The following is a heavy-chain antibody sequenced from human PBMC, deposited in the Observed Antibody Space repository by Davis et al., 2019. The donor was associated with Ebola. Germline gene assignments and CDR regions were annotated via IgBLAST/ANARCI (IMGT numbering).Heavy chain of an antibody. CDR3: TTGRSYYYDSRIYSSLLWFY. CDR1: GFTFSNAW. V-gene: IGHV3-15*01. J-gene: IGHJ4*02. CDR2: IKSKTDGGTT. Sequence: GESLKISCVASGFTFSNAWMNWVRQAPGKGLEWVGRIKSKTDGGTTDYAAPVKGRFTIPRDDSKDTLYLQMTSLKTEDTAVYYCTTGRSYYYDSRIYSSLLWFYWGQGTLVTVPS. D-gene: IGHD3-22*01.